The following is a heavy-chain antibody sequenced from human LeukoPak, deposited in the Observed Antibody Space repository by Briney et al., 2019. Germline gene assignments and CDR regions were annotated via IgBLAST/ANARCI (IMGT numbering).Heavy chain of an antibody. CDR1: GYTFTNYD. J-gene: IGHJ5*02. Sequence: GASVKVSCKASGYTFTNYDINWVRQATGQGLEWMGWMNPNSGNTGYTQKFQGRVTITRNTSISTAYMELSSLRSEDTALYYCARTLLYCSTTSCYHNWFDPWGQGTLVTASS. V-gene: IGHV1-8*03. CDR3: ARTLLYCSTTSCYHNWFDP. D-gene: IGHD2-2*01. CDR2: MNPNSGNT.